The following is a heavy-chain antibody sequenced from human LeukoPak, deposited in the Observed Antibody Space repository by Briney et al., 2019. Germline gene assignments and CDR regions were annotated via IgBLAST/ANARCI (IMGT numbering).Heavy chain of an antibody. Sequence: PGGSLRLSCAASGFTFSSYATHWVRQAPGKGLEWVAVISYDGSNKYYADSVKGRFTISRDNSKNTLYLQMNSLRAEDTAVYYCARDPNIPYYYMDVWGKGTTVTVSS. CDR1: GFTFSSYA. CDR3: ARDPNIPYYYMDV. D-gene: IGHD2/OR15-2a*01. CDR2: ISYDGSNK. V-gene: IGHV3-30*01. J-gene: IGHJ6*03.